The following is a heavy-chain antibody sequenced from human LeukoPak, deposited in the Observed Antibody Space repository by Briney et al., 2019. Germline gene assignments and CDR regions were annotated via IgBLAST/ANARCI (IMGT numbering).Heavy chain of an antibody. J-gene: IGHJ5*02. CDR3: AREYNWNGDWFDP. CDR1: GFPFSSFW. V-gene: IGHV3-7*01. CDR2: IKQDGSEA. D-gene: IGHD1-1*01. Sequence: GGSLRLSCAASGFPFSSFWMSWVRQAPGKGLAWVANIKQDGSEAYLVDSVKGRFTISRDNAKSSLFLQMNSLRAEDSAVYYCAREYNWNGDWFDPWGQGTLVTVSS.